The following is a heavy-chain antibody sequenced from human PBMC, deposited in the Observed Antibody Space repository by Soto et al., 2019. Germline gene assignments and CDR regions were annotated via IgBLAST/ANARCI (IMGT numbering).Heavy chain of an antibody. D-gene: IGHD5-12*01. J-gene: IGHJ6*02. V-gene: IGHV3-30*01. Sequence: GGSLRLCCAACGFTFSNYPMYWVRQAPGKGLKWVAVISYDGRQRYHADSVEGRFTISRDNSKNTLYLQMNSLRIEDTAVYFCARPTTVATWLGDYYYGLDVWGQGTTVTVSS. CDR1: GFTFSNYP. CDR3: ARPTTVATWLGDYYYGLDV. CDR2: ISYDGRQR.